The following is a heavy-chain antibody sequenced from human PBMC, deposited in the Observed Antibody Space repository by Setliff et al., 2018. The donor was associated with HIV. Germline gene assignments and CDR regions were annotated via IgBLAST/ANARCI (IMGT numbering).Heavy chain of an antibody. Sequence: ASVKVSCKASGYMFTDYYIHWVRQAPGQGLEWMGWINPKSGDTKYGQSFQGRVTMTRDTSISTAYMNLSGLRSNDTAVYYCKRGTAVADTNTQPFKYWGQGALVTVSS. D-gene: IGHD6-19*01. V-gene: IGHV1-2*02. CDR2: INPKSGDT. J-gene: IGHJ4*02. CDR1: GYMFTDYY. CDR3: KRGTAVADTNTQPFKY.